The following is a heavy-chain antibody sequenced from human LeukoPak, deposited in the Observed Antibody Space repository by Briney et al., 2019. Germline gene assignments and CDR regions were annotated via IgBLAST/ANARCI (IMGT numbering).Heavy chain of an antibody. Sequence: PGESLKISCKGSGYSFTSYWISWVRQMPGKGLEWMGRIDPSGCYTNYNPSFQGHVTISADKSISTAYLQWSSMKASDTAMYYCARHSRAMVRGVIIVEYYFDYWGQGTLVTVSS. CDR1: GYSFTSYW. CDR3: ARHSRAMVRGVIIVEYYFDY. CDR2: IDPSGCYT. J-gene: IGHJ4*02. D-gene: IGHD3-10*01. V-gene: IGHV5-10-1*01.